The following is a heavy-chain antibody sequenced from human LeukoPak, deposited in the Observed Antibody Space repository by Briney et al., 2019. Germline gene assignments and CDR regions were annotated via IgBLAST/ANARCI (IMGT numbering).Heavy chain of an antibody. D-gene: IGHD5-18*01. CDR1: GGTFSSYA. V-gene: IGHV1-69*01. Sequence: SVKVSCKASGGTFSSYAISWVRQAPGQGLEWMGGIIPIFGTANYAQKFQGRVTITADESTSTAYMELRSLRSEDTAVYYCATVDTAMVTPFDYWGQGTLVTVSS. CDR3: ATVDTAMVTPFDY. J-gene: IGHJ4*02. CDR2: IIPIFGTA.